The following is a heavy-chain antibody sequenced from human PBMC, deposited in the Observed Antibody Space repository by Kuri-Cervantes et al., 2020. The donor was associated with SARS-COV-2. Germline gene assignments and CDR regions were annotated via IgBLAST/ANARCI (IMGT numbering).Heavy chain of an antibody. D-gene: IGHD6-19*01. CDR2: IHPGDSDT. CDR3: ARLRRDVAGYFDF. J-gene: IGHJ4*02. Sequence: GESLKISCKGSGYSFTSYWIGWVRQMPGKGLEWMGIIHPGDSDTRYSPSFQGQVTISADKSINTAYLQWGSLKASDTAMYYCARLRRDVAGYFDFWGQGTLVTVSS. CDR1: GYSFTSYW. V-gene: IGHV5-51*01.